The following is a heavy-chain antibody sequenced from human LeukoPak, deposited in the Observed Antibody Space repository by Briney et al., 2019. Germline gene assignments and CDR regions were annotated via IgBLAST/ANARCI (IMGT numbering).Heavy chain of an antibody. CDR3: ARCWGYCSSTSCYAGSDAFDI. V-gene: IGHV1-3*01. D-gene: IGHD2-2*01. CDR2: INAGNGNT. J-gene: IGHJ3*02. Sequence: ASVKVSRKASGYTFTSYAMHWVRQATGQRLEWMGWINAGNGNTKYSQKFQGRVTITRDTSASTAYMELSSLRSEDTAVYYCARCWGYCSSTSCYAGSDAFDIWGQGTMVTVSS. CDR1: GYTFTSYA.